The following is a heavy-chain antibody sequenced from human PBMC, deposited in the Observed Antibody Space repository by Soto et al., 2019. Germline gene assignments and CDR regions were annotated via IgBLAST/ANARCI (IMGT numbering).Heavy chain of an antibody. V-gene: IGHV1-18*04. CDR1: RYTFTSYC. J-gene: IGHJ6*02. CDR3: ARACADCSITSCSGALYSYGMDV. CDR2: ISAYTGNT. Sequence: ASVKVSCKPSRYTFTSYCISWVRQAPGQGLERMGWISAYTGNTNYAQKLQGRVTMTTDTSTSTAYMELRSLRSDDTVVYYCARACADCSITSCSGALYSYGMDVWG. D-gene: IGHD2-2*01.